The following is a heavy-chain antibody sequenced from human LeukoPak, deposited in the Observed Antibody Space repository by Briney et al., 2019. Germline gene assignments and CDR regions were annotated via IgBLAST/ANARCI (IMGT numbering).Heavy chain of an antibody. CDR2: IHYSGST. D-gene: IGHD2-2*03. J-gene: IGHJ4*02. CDR1: GGSTSSYY. CDR3: ASGYFVHTFDF. Sequence: SETLSLTCTVSGGSTSSYYWSWIRQPPGKGLEWIGYIHYSGSTDYNPSLKSRVTISVGMSKNQFSLKLTSVTAADTAIFYCASGYFVHTFDFWGQGTLGTVSS. V-gene: IGHV4-59*08.